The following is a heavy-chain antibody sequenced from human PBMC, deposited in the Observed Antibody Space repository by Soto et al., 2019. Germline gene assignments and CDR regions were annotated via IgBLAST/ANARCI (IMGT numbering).Heavy chain of an antibody. V-gene: IGHV3-21*01. CDR1: GFTFSSYS. D-gene: IGHD1-26*01. J-gene: IGHJ4*02. Sequence: EVQLVESGGGLVKPGGSLRLSCAASGFTFSSYSMNWVRQAPGKGLEWVSSITSSTSYIDYADSVKGRFTISRDNAKNSLYLQMNSLRAEDTAVYYCARMRGSYDFDYWGQGTLDTVSS. CDR2: ITSSTSYI. CDR3: ARMRGSYDFDY.